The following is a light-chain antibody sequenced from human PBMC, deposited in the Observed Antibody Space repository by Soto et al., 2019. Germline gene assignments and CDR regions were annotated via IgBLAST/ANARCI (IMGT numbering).Light chain of an antibody. CDR2: DVS. J-gene: IGLJ2*01. CDR1: SSDVGGYNY. V-gene: IGLV2-14*01. Sequence: QSVLTQPASESGSPGQSITISRTGTSSDVGGYNYVSWYQQHPGKAPKLMIYDVSNRPSGVSNRFSGSKSGNTASLTISGLQAVDEADYYCSSYTSSSTPVVFGGGTKVTVL. CDR3: SSYTSSSTPVV.